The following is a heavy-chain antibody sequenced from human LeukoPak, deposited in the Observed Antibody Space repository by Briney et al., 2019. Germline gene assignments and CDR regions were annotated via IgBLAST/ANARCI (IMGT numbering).Heavy chain of an antibody. J-gene: IGHJ6*02. CDR1: GGSFSGYY. V-gene: IGHV4-34*01. CDR3: ARALAYGPQQTYYYYYGMDV. Sequence: SETLSLTCAVYGGSFSGYYWSWIRQPPGKGLEWIGEINHSGSTNYNPSLKSRVAISVDTSKNQFSLKLSSVTAADTAVYYCARALAYGPQQTYYYYYGMDVWGQGTTVTVSS. D-gene: IGHD3-3*02. CDR2: INHSGST.